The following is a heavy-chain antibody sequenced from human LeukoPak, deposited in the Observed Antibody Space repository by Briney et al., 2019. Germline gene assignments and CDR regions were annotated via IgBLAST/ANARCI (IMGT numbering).Heavy chain of an antibody. D-gene: IGHD5-12*01. Sequence: SVKVSSKASGGTFSSYAISWVRHAPGQGLEWMGGIISIFGTANYAQKFQGRVTITTDESTSTAYMELSSLRSEDTAVYYCARDSASGYDSPWFDPWGQGTLVTVSS. J-gene: IGHJ5*02. CDR3: ARDSASGYDSPWFDP. CDR1: GGTFSSYA. CDR2: IISIFGTA. V-gene: IGHV1-69*05.